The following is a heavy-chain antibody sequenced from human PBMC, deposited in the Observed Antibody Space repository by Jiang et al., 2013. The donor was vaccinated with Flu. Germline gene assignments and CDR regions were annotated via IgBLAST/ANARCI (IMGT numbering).Heavy chain of an antibody. Sequence: GAEVKKPGASVKVSCKASGYTFTSYDINWVRQATGQGLEWMGWMNPNSGNTGYAQKFQGRVTMTRNTSISTAYMELSSLRSEDTAVYYCASGARDYYDSSGYFPSWYGMDVWGQGTTVTVSS. D-gene: IGHD3-22*01. V-gene: IGHV1-8*01. J-gene: IGHJ6*02. CDR1: GYTFTSYD. CDR3: ASGARDYYDSSGYFPSWYGMDV. CDR2: MNPNSGNT.